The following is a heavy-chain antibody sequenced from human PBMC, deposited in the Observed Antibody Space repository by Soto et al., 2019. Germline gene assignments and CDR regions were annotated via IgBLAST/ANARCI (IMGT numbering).Heavy chain of an antibody. D-gene: IGHD4-4*01. CDR1: GGSVSSSY. J-gene: IGHJ4*02. CDR2: IHTRGII. Sequence: SETLSLTCTVSGGSVSSSYWSWVRQPAGKGLEWIGRIHTRGIINYNPSLTGRVTMSADTSKNQFFLRLSSVTAEDTAVYYCVSSSNGACSDWGQGTVVTVSS. V-gene: IGHV4-4*07. CDR3: VSSSNGACSD.